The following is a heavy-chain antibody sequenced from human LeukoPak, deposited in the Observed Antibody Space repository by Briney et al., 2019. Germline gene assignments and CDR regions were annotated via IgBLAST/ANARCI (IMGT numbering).Heavy chain of an antibody. Sequence: SEKVSCKASGGTFSSYAISWVRQAPGQGLEWMGGIIPIFGTANYAQKFQGRVTITADESTSTAYMELSSLRSEDTAVYYCARGPYSYGPSGVYYGMDVWGKGTTVTVSS. CDR1: GGTFSSYA. CDR2: IIPIFGTA. J-gene: IGHJ6*04. D-gene: IGHD5-18*01. V-gene: IGHV1-69*01. CDR3: ARGPYSYGPSGVYYGMDV.